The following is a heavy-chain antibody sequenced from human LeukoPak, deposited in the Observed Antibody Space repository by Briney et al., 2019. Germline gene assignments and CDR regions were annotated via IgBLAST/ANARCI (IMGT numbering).Heavy chain of an antibody. Sequence: ASVKVSCKASGYIFTGYYMHWVRQAHGQGLEWMGWINPNSGSTNYAQKFQGRVTMTRDTSISTAYMELRSLRSDDTAVYYCARGPYYYDSSGYYLVVAFDIWGQGTMVTVSS. D-gene: IGHD3-22*01. CDR2: INPNSGST. V-gene: IGHV1-2*02. CDR1: GYIFTGYY. CDR3: ARGPYYYDSSGYYLVVAFDI. J-gene: IGHJ3*02.